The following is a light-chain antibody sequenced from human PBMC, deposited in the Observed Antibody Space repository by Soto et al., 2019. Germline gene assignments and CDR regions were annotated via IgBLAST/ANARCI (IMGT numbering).Light chain of an antibody. J-gene: IGKJ1*01. CDR3: QQYGSYPRT. V-gene: IGKV3-20*01. CDR1: QSVSSSY. CDR2: GAS. Sequence: EIVLTQSPGTLSLSPGERATLSCRASQSVSSSYLAWYQQKPGQAPRLLIYGASSSATDIADRFSGSGSGTDFTLTISRLEPEDFAVYYCQQYGSYPRTFGQGTKVEIK.